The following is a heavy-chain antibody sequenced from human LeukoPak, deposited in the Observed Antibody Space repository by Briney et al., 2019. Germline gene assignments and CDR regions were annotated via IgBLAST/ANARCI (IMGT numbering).Heavy chain of an antibody. CDR3: VRVNHSSSSGGAFDI. CDR2: GST. V-gene: IGHV4-4*07. J-gene: IGHJ3*02. D-gene: IGHD6-6*01. Sequence: GSTNYNPSLKSRVTMSVDTSKNQFSLKLSSVTAADTAVYYCVRVNHSSSSGGAFDIWGQGTMVTVSS.